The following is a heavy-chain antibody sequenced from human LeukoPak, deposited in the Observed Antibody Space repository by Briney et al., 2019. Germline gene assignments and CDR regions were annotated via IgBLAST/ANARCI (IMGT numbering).Heavy chain of an antibody. Sequence: PGGSLRLSCAASGFTFSSYAMRWVRQAPGKGLDWVASINQDGSEKYYVDSVKGRFTISRDNAKNSLYLQMNSLRADDTAVYYCARARGGSNSDYWGQGTLVTVSS. CDR3: ARARGGSNSDY. CDR2: INQDGSEK. V-gene: IGHV3-7*05. D-gene: IGHD1-26*01. J-gene: IGHJ4*02. CDR1: GFTFSSYA.